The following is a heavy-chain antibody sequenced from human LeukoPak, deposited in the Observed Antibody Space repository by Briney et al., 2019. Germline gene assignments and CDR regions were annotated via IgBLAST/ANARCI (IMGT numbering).Heavy chain of an antibody. Sequence: PSETLSLTCAVSGGSFSGYYWSWIRQPPGKGLEWIGEINHSGSTNYNPPLKSRVTISVDTSKNQYSLKLSSVTAADTAVYYCARVEVGGRWLQPGYFDYWGQGTLVTVSS. CDR2: INHSGST. CDR3: ARVEVGGRWLQPGYFDY. D-gene: IGHD5-24*01. CDR1: GGSFSGYY. J-gene: IGHJ4*02. V-gene: IGHV4-34*01.